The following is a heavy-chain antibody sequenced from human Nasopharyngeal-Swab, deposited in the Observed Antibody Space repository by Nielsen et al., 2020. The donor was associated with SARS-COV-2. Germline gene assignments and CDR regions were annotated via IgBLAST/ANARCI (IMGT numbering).Heavy chain of an antibody. D-gene: IGHD2-2*01. CDR3: AGYCSSTSCYGSYYFDY. CDR2: IYYSGST. Sequence: WIRQPPGKGLEWIGSIYYSGSTYYNPSLKSRVTISVDTFKNQFSLKLSYVTAADTAVYYCAGYCSSTSCYGSYYFDYWGQGTLVTVSS. V-gene: IGHV4-39*07. J-gene: IGHJ4*02.